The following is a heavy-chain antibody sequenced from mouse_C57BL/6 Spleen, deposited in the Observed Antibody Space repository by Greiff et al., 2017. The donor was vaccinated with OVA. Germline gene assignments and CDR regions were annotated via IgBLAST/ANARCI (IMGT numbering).Heavy chain of an antibody. CDR2: ISYDGSN. V-gene: IGHV3-6*01. D-gene: IGHD2-3*01. CDR3: AREDGYSLYYAMDY. CDR1: GYSITSGYY. J-gene: IGHJ4*01. Sequence: ESGPGLVKPSQSLSLTCSVTGYSITSGYYWNWIRQFPGNKLEWMGYISYDGSNNYNPSLKNRISITRDTSKNQFFLKLNSVTTEDTATYYCAREDGYSLYYAMDYWGQGTSVTVSS.